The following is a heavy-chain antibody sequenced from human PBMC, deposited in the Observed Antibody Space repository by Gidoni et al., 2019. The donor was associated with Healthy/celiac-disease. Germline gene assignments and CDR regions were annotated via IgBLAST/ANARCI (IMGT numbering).Heavy chain of an antibody. J-gene: IGHJ6*02. CDR2: IYYSGST. CDR1: GGSISSSSYY. V-gene: IGHV4-39*07. CDR3: AREVVVRGVHGMDV. D-gene: IGHD3-10*01. Sequence: QLQLQESGPGLVKPSETLSLTCTVSGGSISSSSYYWGWIRQPPGKGLEWIGSIYYSGSTYYNPSLKSRVTISVDTSKNQFSLKLSSVTAADTAVYYCAREVVVRGVHGMDVWGQGTTVTVSS.